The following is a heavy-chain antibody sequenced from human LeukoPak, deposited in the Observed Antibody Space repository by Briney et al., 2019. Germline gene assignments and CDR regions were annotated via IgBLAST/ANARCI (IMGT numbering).Heavy chain of an antibody. CDR3: ARGRIAAAGFDY. CDR1: GFTFSDYY. Sequence: GSLSLSCAASGFTFSDYYMSWIRQAPGKGLEWVSSISSGSSYIYYADSVKGRFTISRDNAKNSLYLQMNSLRAEDTAVYYCARGRIAAAGFDYWGQGTLVTVSS. D-gene: IGHD6-13*01. J-gene: IGHJ4*02. V-gene: IGHV3-11*06. CDR2: ISSGSSYI.